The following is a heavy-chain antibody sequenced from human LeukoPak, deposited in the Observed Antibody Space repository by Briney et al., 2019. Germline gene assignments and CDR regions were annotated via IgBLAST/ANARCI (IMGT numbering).Heavy chain of an antibody. V-gene: IGHV4-39*01. CDR1: GGSISSSSYY. CDR2: IYYSGST. Sequence: PSETLSLTCTVSGGSISSSSYYWGGIRQPPGKGLEWIGSIYYSGSTYYNPSLKSRVTISVDTSKNQFSLKLSSVTAADTAVYYCARQRYCSSTSCYGGLVWDYWGQGTLVTVSS. CDR3: ARQRYCSSTSCYGGLVWDY. D-gene: IGHD2-2*01. J-gene: IGHJ4*02.